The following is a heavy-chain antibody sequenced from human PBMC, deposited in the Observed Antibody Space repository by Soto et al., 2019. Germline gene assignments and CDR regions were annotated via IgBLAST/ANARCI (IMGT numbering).Heavy chain of an antibody. V-gene: IGHV3-21*01. CDR2: ISSSSSYI. CDR3: ARGPPLGYCSGGSCYSNWFDP. D-gene: IGHD2-15*01. Sequence: PGGSLRLSCAASGFTFSSYSMNWVRQAPGKGLEWVSSISSSSSYIYYADSVKGRFTISRDNAKNSLYLQMNSLRAEDTAVYYCARGPPLGYCSGGSCYSNWFDPWGQGTLVTVSS. J-gene: IGHJ5*02. CDR1: GFTFSSYS.